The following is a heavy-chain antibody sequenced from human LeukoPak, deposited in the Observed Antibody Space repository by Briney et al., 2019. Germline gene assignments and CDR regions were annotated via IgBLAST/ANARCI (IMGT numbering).Heavy chain of an antibody. CDR3: VTGGRRYYPD. CDR1: GFMFSRNT. J-gene: IGHJ4*02. Sequence: GGSLRLSCAVAGFMFSRNTMSWVRQAPGKGLDWVANIKEDGNEKHYVDSVKGRSTISRDNAKNSLYLQMNSLRAEDTAVYYCVTGGRRYYPDWGQGTLATVSS. V-gene: IGHV3-7*01. D-gene: IGHD2/OR15-2a*01. CDR2: IKEDGNEK.